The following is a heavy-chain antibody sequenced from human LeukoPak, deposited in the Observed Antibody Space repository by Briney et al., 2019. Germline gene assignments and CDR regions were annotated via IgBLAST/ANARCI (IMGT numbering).Heavy chain of an antibody. D-gene: IGHD6-13*01. CDR3: ASSIAAAGSGAFDI. J-gene: IGHJ3*02. Sequence: GGSLRLSCAASGFTFSSYSMNWVRQAPGKGLEWVSSISSSSSYIYYADSVKGRFTTSRDNAKNSLYLQMNSLRAEDTAVYYCASSIAAAGSGAFDIWGQGTMVTVSS. CDR2: ISSSSSYI. CDR1: GFTFSSYS. V-gene: IGHV3-21*01.